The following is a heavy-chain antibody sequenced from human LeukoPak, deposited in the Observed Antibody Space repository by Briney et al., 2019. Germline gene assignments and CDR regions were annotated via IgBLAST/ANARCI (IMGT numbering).Heavy chain of an antibody. CDR2: IYYSGST. J-gene: IGHJ4*02. V-gene: IGHV4-59*01. D-gene: IGHD4-17*01. CDR1: GGSISSFY. CDR3: ARTYGDYV. Sequence: SETLSLTCTVSGGSISSFYWSWIRQPPGKGLEWIGYIYYSGSTNYNPSLKSRVTISVDTSKNQFSLKLSSVTAADTAVYYCARTYGDYVWGQGTLVTVSS.